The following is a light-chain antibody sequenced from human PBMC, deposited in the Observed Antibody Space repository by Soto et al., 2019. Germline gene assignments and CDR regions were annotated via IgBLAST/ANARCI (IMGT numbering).Light chain of an antibody. CDR1: QDISNY. V-gene: IGKV1-33*01. CDR3: QQYDNLPPFT. J-gene: IGKJ3*01. CDR2: DAS. Sequence: ILMTQSPSSLSASVVDRVTITCQASQDISNYLNWYQQKPGKAPKLLIYDASNLETGVPSRFSGSGSGTDFTFTISSLQPEDIATYYCQQYDNLPPFTFGPGTKVDIK.